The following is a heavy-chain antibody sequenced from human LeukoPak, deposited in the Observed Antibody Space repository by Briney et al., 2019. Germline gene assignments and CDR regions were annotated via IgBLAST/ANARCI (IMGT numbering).Heavy chain of an antibody. J-gene: IGHJ4*02. V-gene: IGHV3-33*01. Sequence: GGSLRLSCAASGFTFSSYGMRWVRQAPGKGLEWVAVIWYDGSNKYYADSVKGRFTISRDNSKNTLYLQMNSLRAEDTAVYYCARDRGSGGRCSNYWGQGTLVTVSS. D-gene: IGHD2-15*01. CDR3: ARDRGSGGRCSNY. CDR1: GFTFSSYG. CDR2: IWYDGSNK.